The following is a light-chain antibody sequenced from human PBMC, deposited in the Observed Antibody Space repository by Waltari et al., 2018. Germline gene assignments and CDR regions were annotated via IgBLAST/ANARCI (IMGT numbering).Light chain of an antibody. CDR1: QSVSSD. Sequence: EIVLTQSPATLSLSPRERATLYCRASQSVSSDLAWYQQKPGQAPRLLIYDASNRDTGIPARFSGSGSGTDFTLTISSLEPEDFAVYYCQQRSNWPPEFTFGPGTKVDIK. J-gene: IGKJ3*01. CDR3: QQRSNWPPEFT. V-gene: IGKV3-11*01. CDR2: DAS.